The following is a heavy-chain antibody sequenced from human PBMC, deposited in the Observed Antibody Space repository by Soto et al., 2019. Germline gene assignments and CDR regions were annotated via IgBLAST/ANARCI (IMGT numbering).Heavy chain of an antibody. V-gene: IGHV4-39*01. D-gene: IGHD3-10*02. CDR3: ARLFQNVNGYYYYYDMDV. J-gene: IGHJ6*03. CDR2: IYYSGSR. Sequence: QLQLQESGPGLVKPSETLSLTCTVSGGSISSSSYYWGWIRQPPGKGLEWIGSIYYSGSRYYNPSLTSRVTITVDKSKNQFSLKLSSVTAADTAVYYCARLFQNVNGYYYYYDMDVWGKGTTVTVSS. CDR1: GGSISSSSYY.